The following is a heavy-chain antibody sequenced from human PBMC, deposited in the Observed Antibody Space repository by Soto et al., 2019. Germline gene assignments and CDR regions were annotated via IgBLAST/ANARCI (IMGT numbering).Heavy chain of an antibody. Sequence: EVQLVESGGGLVKPGGSLRLSCAGSGFTFSNVWMNWVRQAPGKGLEWVDRIKSGTDGGTIDYAAPVKGRFTISRDDSNNTLYLQMNSLKTEDTATYYCTPLALKYNSDWYPLSDWGQGTRVTVSS. CDR2: IKSGTDGGTI. J-gene: IGHJ4*02. V-gene: IGHV3-15*07. CDR1: GFTFSNVW. D-gene: IGHD6-19*01. CDR3: TPLALKYNSDWYPLSD.